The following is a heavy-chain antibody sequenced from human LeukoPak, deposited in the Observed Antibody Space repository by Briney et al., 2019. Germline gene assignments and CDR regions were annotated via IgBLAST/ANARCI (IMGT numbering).Heavy chain of an antibody. CDR1: GYTFTGYY. J-gene: IGHJ4*02. CDR2: INPNSGGT. V-gene: IGHV1-2*02. CDR3: ARGPYSSSWYVY. D-gene: IGHD6-13*01. Sequence: GASVKVSCKASGYTFTGYYMHWVRQAPGQGLEWMGWINPNSGGTNYALKFQGRVTMTRDTSISTAYMELSRLRSDDTAVYYCARGPYSSSWYVYWGQGTLVTVSS.